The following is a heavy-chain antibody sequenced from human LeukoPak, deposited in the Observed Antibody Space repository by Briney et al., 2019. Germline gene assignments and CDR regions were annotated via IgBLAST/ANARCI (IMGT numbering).Heavy chain of an antibody. D-gene: IGHD3-22*01. CDR1: GFTFSSYS. Sequence: PGGSLRLSCAASGFTFSSYSMNWVRQAPGKGLEWVSSISSSSSYIYYADSVKGRFTISRDNAKNSLYLQMNSLRAEDTAVYYCAKGHPTDYYDSSGYYSRRGTYYFDYWGQGTLVTVSS. CDR3: AKGHPTDYYDSSGYYSRRGTYYFDY. CDR2: ISSSSSYI. V-gene: IGHV3-21*01. J-gene: IGHJ4*02.